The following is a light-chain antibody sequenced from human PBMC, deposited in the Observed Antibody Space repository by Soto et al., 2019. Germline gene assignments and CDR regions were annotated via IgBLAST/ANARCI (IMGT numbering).Light chain of an antibody. J-gene: IGKJ5*01. Sequence: VLTQSPVTLSLSPGDRATLSCRARQSVSTYFAWYRQVPGQPPRLLIYDTTNRAAGIPPRFSGSRSGTDLTHTISRVEPEDFALYYCHQRNTFGQGTRLEIK. CDR1: QSVSTY. CDR2: DTT. V-gene: IGKV3-11*01. CDR3: HQRNT.